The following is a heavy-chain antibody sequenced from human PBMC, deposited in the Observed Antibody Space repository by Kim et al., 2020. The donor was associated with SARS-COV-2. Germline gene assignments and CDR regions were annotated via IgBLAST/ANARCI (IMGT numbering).Heavy chain of an antibody. J-gene: IGHJ6*02. Sequence: GGSLRLSCVASGFTFSSYGMHWVRQAPGKGLEWVAVIRYDGSNKYYADSVKGRFTISRDNSKNTLYLQMNSLRAEDTAVYYCARDLLVGATSYGMDVWGQGTTVTVSS. CDR2: IRYDGSNK. CDR3: ARDLLVGATSYGMDV. CDR1: GFTFSSYG. D-gene: IGHD1-26*01. V-gene: IGHV3-33*01.